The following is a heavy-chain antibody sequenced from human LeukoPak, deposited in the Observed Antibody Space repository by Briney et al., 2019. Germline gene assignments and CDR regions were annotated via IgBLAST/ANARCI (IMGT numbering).Heavy chain of an antibody. Sequence: ASVKVSYKASGYTFTKSDYMHWVRQAPGQGLEWMGIINPIDVTTSYAQKFQCRVTMSRDTSTNTVYMELSSLRSEETVVFYCERGQTDMDFDYWGEGSVVPVS. CDR3: ERGQTDMDFDY. J-gene: IGHJ4*02. CDR2: INPIDVTT. V-gene: IGHV1-46*01. CDR1: GYTFTKSDY.